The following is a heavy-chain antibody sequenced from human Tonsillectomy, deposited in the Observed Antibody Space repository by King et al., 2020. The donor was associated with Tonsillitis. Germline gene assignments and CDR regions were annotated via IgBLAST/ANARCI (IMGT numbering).Heavy chain of an antibody. D-gene: IGHD3-10*02. V-gene: IGHV1-18*01. Sequence: QLVQSGAEVKKPGASVEVSCKASGYTFTSYVISWVRQAPGQGLEWMGWISAYNGDAKYAQNLQGRVTMTTDTSTSTAYMELRSLRSDDTDVYYCARYRDCSIPRSDYFDYWGQGTLVTV. J-gene: IGHJ4*02. CDR1: GYTFTSYV. CDR3: ARYRDCSIPRSDYFDY. CDR2: ISAYNGDA.